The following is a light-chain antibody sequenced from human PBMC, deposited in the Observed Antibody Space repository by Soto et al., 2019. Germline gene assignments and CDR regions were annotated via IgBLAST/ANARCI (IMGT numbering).Light chain of an antibody. CDR2: AAS. CDR1: QGISSY. CDR3: QKHNSFSIT. V-gene: IGKV1-9*01. J-gene: IGKJ5*01. Sequence: IQLLQSPSSRSASVGDGVPITRRASQGISSYLAWYQQKPGKATKLLIYAASTLQSGVPSRFSGSGSGTEFTLTINSLQADDFATYYCQKHNSFSITFGDGTRLGIK.